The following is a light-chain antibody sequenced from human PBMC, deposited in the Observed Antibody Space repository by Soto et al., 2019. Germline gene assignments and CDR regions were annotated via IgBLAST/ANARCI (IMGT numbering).Light chain of an antibody. Sequence: QSALTQPPSASGSPGQSVTISRTGTSSDVGAYKYVSWYQQYPGKAPKLMIYEVTKRPSGVPDRFSGSKSGNTASLTVSGLQAEDEADYYCTSYVGNDIWVFGGGTKLTVL. CDR1: SSDVGAYKY. CDR3: TSYVGNDIWV. CDR2: EVT. V-gene: IGLV2-8*01. J-gene: IGLJ3*02.